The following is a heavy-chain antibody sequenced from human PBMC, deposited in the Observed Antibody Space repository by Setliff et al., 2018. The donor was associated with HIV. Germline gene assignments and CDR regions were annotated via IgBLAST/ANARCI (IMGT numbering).Heavy chain of an antibody. CDR1: GASIDSGDHY. CDR2: IYYSGTT. D-gene: IGHD5-12*01. Sequence: SETLSLTCTVSGASIDSGDHYWTWIRQPPGKGLEWIGYIYYSGTTYYNSSLKSRVTISLHTSKNQFSLKLSSVTGADTAVYFCAKSSPSIGYISDHWGQGTLVTVSS. V-gene: IGHV4-30-4*02. J-gene: IGHJ4*02. CDR3: AKSSPSIGYISDH.